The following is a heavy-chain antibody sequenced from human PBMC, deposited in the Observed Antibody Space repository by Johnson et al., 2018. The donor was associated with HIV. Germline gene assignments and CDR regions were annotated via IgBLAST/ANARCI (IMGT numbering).Heavy chain of an antibody. CDR1: GFTFSSYT. J-gene: IGHJ3*02. V-gene: IGHV3-64*01. CDR2: ISSNGGST. CDR3: ARAGGSSLAFDI. Sequence: VQLVESGGGLVQPGGSLRLSCVASGFTFSSYTLHWVRQAPGTGLEYVSAISSNGGSTYYANSVKGRFTISRDNSKNTLYLQMGSLRAEDMAVYYCARAGGSSLAFDIWGQGTMVTVSS. D-gene: IGHD6-6*01.